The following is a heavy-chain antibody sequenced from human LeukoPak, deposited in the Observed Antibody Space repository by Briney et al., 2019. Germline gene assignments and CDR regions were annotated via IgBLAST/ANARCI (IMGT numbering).Heavy chain of an antibody. CDR1: GGSISSYY. J-gene: IGHJ3*02. D-gene: IGHD3-3*01. CDR2: IYYSGST. CDR3: AREPYYDFWSARGAFDI. V-gene: IGHV4-59*01. Sequence: SETLSLTCTVSGGSISSYYWSWIRQPPGKGLEWIGYIYYSGSTNYNPSLKSRVTISVDTSKNQFSLKLSSVTAADTAVYYCAREPYYDFWSARGAFDIWGQGTMVTVSS.